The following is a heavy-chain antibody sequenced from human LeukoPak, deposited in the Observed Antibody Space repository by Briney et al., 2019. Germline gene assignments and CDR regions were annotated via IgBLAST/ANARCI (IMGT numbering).Heavy chain of an antibody. J-gene: IGHJ4*02. V-gene: IGHV5-51*01. D-gene: IGHD6-19*01. Sequence: GESLMISCKGSGYSFTSYWIGWVRQMPGKGLEWMGIIYPGDSDTRYSPSFQGQVTISADKSISTAYLQWSSLKASDTAMYYCAILQIAVAASPDYWGQGTLVTVSS. CDR1: GYSFTSYW. CDR2: IYPGDSDT. CDR3: AILQIAVAASPDY.